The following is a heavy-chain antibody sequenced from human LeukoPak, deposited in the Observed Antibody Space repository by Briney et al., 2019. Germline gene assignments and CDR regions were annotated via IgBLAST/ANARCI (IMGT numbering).Heavy chain of an antibody. CDR3: ASWAGNTQSDSWSGPFDY. D-gene: IGHD3-3*01. Sequence: PGGSLRLSCAASGFTFSSYGMHWVRQAPGKGLEWVAVISYDGSNKYYADSVKGRFTISRDNSKNTLYLQMNSLRAEGTAVYYCASWAGNTQSDSWSGPFDYWGQGTLVTVSS. CDR2: ISYDGSNK. J-gene: IGHJ4*02. V-gene: IGHV3-30*03. CDR1: GFTFSSYG.